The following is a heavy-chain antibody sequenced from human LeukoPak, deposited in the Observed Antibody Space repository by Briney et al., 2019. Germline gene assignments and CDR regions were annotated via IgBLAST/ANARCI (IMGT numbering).Heavy chain of an antibody. V-gene: IGHV3-48*02. CDR3: ARGYGGNSDAKLKDYYYGMDV. CDR2: ISSSSSTI. J-gene: IGHJ6*02. CDR1: GFTFSSYS. D-gene: IGHD4-23*01. Sequence: GGSLRLSCAASGFTFSSYSMNWVRQAPGKRLEWVSYISSSSSTIYYADSVKGRFTISRDNAKNSLYLQMNSLRDEDTAVYYCARGYGGNSDAKLKDYYYGMDVWGQGTTVTVSS.